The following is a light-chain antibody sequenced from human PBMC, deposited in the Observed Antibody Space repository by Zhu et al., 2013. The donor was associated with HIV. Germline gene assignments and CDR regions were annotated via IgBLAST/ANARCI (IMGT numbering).Light chain of an antibody. J-gene: IGLJ2*01. Sequence: QSVLAQPPSASGTPGQRATISCSGSSSNIGSNTVNWYQQLPGTAPKLLIFTNNRRPSGVPDRFSGSKSGTSASLAISGLRSEDEADYSCAAWDDSLSGHVIFGGGTKLTVL. V-gene: IGLV1-44*01. CDR3: AAWDDSLSGHVI. CDR1: SSNIGSNT. CDR2: TNN.